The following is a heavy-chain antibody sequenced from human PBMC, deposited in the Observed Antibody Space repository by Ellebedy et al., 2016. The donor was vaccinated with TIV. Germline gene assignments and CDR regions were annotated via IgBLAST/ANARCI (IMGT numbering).Heavy chain of an antibody. CDR2: IIAVFGTT. CDR3: ARLHVDIVVTIVRRATSYHMDV. D-gene: IGHD5-12*01. V-gene: IGHV1-69*13. CDR1: GGIFRSYA. J-gene: IGHJ6*03. Sequence: ASVKVSCKASGGIFRSYAISWVRQAPGQGLEWMGGIIAVFGTTNYAQKFQGRVTITADEPTTTVYMEVSDLRSEDTAVYYCARLHVDIVVTIVRRATSYHMDVWGKGTAVTVSS.